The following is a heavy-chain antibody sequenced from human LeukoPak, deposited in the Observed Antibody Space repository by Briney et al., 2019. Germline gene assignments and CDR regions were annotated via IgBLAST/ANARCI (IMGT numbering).Heavy chain of an antibody. Sequence: PSETLSLTCAVYGGSFSGYYWSWIRQPPGKGLEGIGEINHSGSNNYNPSLKSRVTISVDTSKNQFSLKLSSVTAADTAVYYCATARSVSGYDLFDYWGQGTLVTVSS. J-gene: IGHJ4*02. CDR1: GGSFSGYY. D-gene: IGHD5-12*01. V-gene: IGHV4-34*01. CDR3: ATARSVSGYDLFDY. CDR2: INHSGSN.